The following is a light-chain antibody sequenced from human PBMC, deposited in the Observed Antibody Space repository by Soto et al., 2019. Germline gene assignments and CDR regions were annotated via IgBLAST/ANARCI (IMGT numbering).Light chain of an antibody. V-gene: IGKV2-30*01. CDR1: QSLVYSDGNTY. CDR3: MQATHWHRT. Sequence: DVVMTQSPLSLPVTLGQSASISCRASQSLVYSDGNTYLTWFQQRPGQSPRRRIYKVCNRESGVTRRFICSGSGSDCALKIRRVEAEDVGVFYCMQATHWHRTVGQGDEVEIK. CDR2: KVC. J-gene: IGKJ1*01.